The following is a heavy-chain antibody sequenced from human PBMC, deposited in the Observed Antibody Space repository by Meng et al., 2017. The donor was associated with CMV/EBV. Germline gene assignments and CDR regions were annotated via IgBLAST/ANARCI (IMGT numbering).Heavy chain of an antibody. CDR1: GFPFDIYG. V-gene: IGHV3-30*02. CDR3: AREGGIAAAGYYYYGMDV. J-gene: IGHJ6*02. D-gene: IGHD6-13*01. CDR2: IRYDGSST. Sequence: GESLKISCAASGFPFDIYGLHWARQAPGKGLEWVAFIRYDGSSTYSSDSVKGRFTISRDNAKNSLYLQMNSLRAEDMALYYCAREGGIAAAGYYYYGMDVWGQGTTVTVSS.